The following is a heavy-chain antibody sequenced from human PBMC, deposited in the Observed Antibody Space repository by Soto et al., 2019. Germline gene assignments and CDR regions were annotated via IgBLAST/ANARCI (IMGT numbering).Heavy chain of an antibody. J-gene: IGHJ4*02. D-gene: IGHD1-1*01. V-gene: IGHV4-34*01. Sequence: SETLSLTCTVSGGSFSGYFWTWIRQPPGKGLEWLAEINHSGITNYNPSVESRVSMSVDPSKNQFSLRLYSVTAADTAVYYCVRGPYNYNSHYLDYRGQGTPVPVS. CDR2: INHSGIT. CDR3: VRGPYNYNSHYLDY. CDR1: GGSFSGYF.